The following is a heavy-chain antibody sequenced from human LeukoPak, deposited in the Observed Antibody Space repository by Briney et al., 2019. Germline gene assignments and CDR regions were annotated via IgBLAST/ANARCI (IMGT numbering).Heavy chain of an antibody. CDR2: ISSSGSTI. Sequence: PGGSLRLSCAASGFTFSSYEMNWVRQAPGKGLEWVSYISSSGSTIYYADSVKGRFTISRDNAKNSLYLQMNSLRAEDTAVYYCASQSSWSYYYGMDVWGQGTTVTVSS. D-gene: IGHD6-13*01. J-gene: IGHJ6*02. CDR3: ASQSSWSYYYGMDV. V-gene: IGHV3-48*03. CDR1: GFTFSSYE.